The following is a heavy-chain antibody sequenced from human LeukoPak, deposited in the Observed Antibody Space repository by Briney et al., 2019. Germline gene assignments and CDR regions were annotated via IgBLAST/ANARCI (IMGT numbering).Heavy chain of an antibody. V-gene: IGHV4-39*07. CDR2: IYYSGST. Sequence: PSETLSLTCTVSGGSISSSSYYWGWIRQPPGKGLEWIGSIYYSGSTYYNPSLKSRVTISVDKSKNQFSLKLSSVTAADTAVYYCARRYYDYVWGSFVFDYWGQGTLVTVSS. D-gene: IGHD3-16*01. J-gene: IGHJ4*02. CDR3: ARRYYDYVWGSFVFDY. CDR1: GGSISSSSYY.